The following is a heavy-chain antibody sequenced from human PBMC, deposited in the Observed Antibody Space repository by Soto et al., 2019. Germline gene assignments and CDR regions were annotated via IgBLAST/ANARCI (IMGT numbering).Heavy chain of an antibody. CDR2: ISDSGGST. J-gene: IGHJ6*02. D-gene: IGHD3-10*01. CDR3: AKASRSGSYPYYYGMDV. CDR1: GFTFSSYA. V-gene: IGHV3-23*01. Sequence: GGSLRLSCAASGFTFSSYAMSWVRQAPGKGLEWVSAISDSGGSTYYADSVKGRFTISRDNSKNTLYLQMNSLRAEDTAVYYCAKASRSGSYPYYYGMDVWGQGTTVTVSS.